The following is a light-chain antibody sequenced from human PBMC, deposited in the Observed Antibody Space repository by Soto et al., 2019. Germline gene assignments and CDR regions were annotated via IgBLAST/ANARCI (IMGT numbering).Light chain of an antibody. CDR1: SSDVGGYNY. J-gene: IGLJ7*01. CDR2: DVS. CDR3: SSYTSSSTPYV. V-gene: IGLV2-14*01. Sequence: QSVLTQPASVSGSPGQSITISCTGTSSDVGGYNYVSWYQQHPGKAPKLMIYDVSNRPSGVSNRFSGSKSGNTASLIISGLQAEDEADYYCSSYTSSSTPYVFGIGTQLTVL.